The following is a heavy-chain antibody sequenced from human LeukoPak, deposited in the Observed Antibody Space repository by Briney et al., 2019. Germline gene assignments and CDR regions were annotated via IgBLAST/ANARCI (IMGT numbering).Heavy chain of an antibody. Sequence: GGSLRLSCAASGFTFSSYAMSWVPQAPGKGLEWVSAISGSGGSTYYADSVKGRFTISRDNSKNTLYLQMNSLRAEDTAVYYCAKDYGYSYGYNWFDPWGQGTLVTVSS. CDR1: GFTFSSYA. D-gene: IGHD5-18*01. CDR3: AKDYGYSYGYNWFDP. V-gene: IGHV3-23*01. CDR2: ISGSGGST. J-gene: IGHJ5*02.